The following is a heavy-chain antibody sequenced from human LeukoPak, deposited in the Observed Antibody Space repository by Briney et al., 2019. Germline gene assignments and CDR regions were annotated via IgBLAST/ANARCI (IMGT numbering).Heavy chain of an antibody. CDR2: ISAYNGNT. D-gene: IGHD5-12*01. Sequence: ASVKVSCKASGYTFTSYGISWVRQAPGQGLEWMGWISAYNGNTNYAQKLQGRVTMTTGTSTSTAYMELRSLRSDDTAVYYCASDIVATSTQVGGNYWGQGTLVTVSS. CDR1: GYTFTSYG. J-gene: IGHJ4*02. V-gene: IGHV1-18*01. CDR3: ASDIVATSTQVGGNY.